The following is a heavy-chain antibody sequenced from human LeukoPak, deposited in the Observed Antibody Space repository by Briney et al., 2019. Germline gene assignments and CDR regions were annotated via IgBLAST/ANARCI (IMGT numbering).Heavy chain of an antibody. J-gene: IGHJ4*02. D-gene: IGHD1-20*01. CDR3: TTITYPY. CDR1: GFTFSNAW. CDR2: IKSRTDGGTT. V-gene: IGHV3-15*01. Sequence: GGSLTLSCAPSGFTFSNAWMSWVRHSPGKGRGWVGRIKSRTDGGTTDYAAPVKGRFTISRDDSKNTLYLQMNSLKTEDTAVYYCTTITYPYWGQGTLVTVSS.